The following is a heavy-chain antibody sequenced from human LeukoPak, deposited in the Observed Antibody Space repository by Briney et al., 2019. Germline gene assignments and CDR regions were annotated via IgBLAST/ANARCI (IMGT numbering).Heavy chain of an antibody. J-gene: IGHJ5*02. CDR2: ISGSGGTT. V-gene: IGHV3-23*01. CDR1: GFTFSKYG. CDR3: ARGAAWFNP. D-gene: IGHD6-13*01. Sequence: SGGSLRLSCAASGFTFSKYGMSWVRQAPGKGLEWVSVISGSGGTTYYADSVKGRFTISRDNAKNALYLQMNSLRAEDTALYYCARGAAWFNPWGQGTLVTVSS.